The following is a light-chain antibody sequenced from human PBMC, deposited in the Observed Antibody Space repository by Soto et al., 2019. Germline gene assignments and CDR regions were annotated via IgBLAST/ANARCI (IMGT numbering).Light chain of an antibody. CDR3: QQANSLPLT. J-gene: IGKJ4*01. CDR1: QGIGDW. V-gene: IGKV1-12*01. Sequence: DIQMTQSPPSVSASVGDRVTITCRASQGIGDWLAWYRQKPGKAPKLLIYPASSLQSGVPSRFSGSGSGTDFTLTISSLQPEDYAGYYCQQANSLPLTFGGGTKVEIK. CDR2: PAS.